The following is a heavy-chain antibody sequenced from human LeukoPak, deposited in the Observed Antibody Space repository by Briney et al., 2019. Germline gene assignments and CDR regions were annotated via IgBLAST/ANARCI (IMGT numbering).Heavy chain of an antibody. CDR2: INPNSGGT. V-gene: IGHV1-2*02. J-gene: IGHJ4*02. D-gene: IGHD2-2*01. CDR3: ARDVYVVPAATDDY. Sequence: GASVKVSCKASGYTFTGYYMHWVRQAPGQGLEWMGWINPNSGGTNYAQKFQGRVTMTRDTSISTAYMELSRLRSDDTAVYYCARDVYVVPAATDDYWGQGTLVTVSS. CDR1: GYTFTGYY.